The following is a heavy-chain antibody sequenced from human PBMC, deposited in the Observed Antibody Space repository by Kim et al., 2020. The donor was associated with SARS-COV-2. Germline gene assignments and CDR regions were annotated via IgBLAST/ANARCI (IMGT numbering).Heavy chain of an antibody. Sequence: ASVKVSCKASGYTFTSYHFHWVRQAPGQGLEWMGIISSSGSGTSYAQKFQGRVPVTRDTSTSTVYMELSSLRSEDTAVYYCAREMGGSDYFDYCGQGSLV. J-gene: IGHJ4*02. V-gene: IGHV1-46*01. D-gene: IGHD3-10*01. CDR2: ISSSGSGT. CDR1: GYTFTSYH. CDR3: AREMGGSDYFDY.